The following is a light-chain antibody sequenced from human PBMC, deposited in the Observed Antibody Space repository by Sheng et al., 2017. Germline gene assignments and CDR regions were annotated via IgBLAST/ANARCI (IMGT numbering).Light chain of an antibody. Sequence: DIQMTQSPSSVSASVGDNITISCRASQDITAWLAWYQQKPGKALKLLIYVASTLQSGVPSRFRGRGSGTHFTLTITNLQPEDFATYYCQQAHSFPYTFGQGTKLEV. V-gene: IGKV1-12*01. CDR2: VAS. CDR3: QQAHSFPYT. J-gene: IGKJ2*01. CDR1: QDITAW.